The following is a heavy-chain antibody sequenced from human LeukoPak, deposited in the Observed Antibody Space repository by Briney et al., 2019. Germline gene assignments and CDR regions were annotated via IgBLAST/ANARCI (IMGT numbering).Heavy chain of an antibody. V-gene: IGHV4-30-4*08. J-gene: IGHJ3*02. CDR2: IYYSGST. CDR3: ARNRYSSSWYEAFDI. CDR1: GGSISSGDYY. D-gene: IGHD6-13*01. Sequence: SQTLSLTCTVSGGSISSGDYYWSWIRQPSGKGLEWIGYIYYSGSTYYNPSLKSRVTISVDTSKNQFSLKLSSVTAADTAVYYCARNRYSSSWYEAFDIWGQGTMVTVSS.